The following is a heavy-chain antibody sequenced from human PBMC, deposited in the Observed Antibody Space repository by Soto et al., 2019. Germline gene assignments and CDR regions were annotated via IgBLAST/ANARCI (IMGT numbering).Heavy chain of an antibody. CDR3: ARRVSGVWFGANWFDP. CDR2: IYYSGST. V-gene: IGHV4-39*01. D-gene: IGHD3-10*01. J-gene: IGHJ5*02. CDR1: GGSISSSSYY. Sequence: PSETLSLTCTVSGGSISSSSYYWGWIRQPPGKGLEWIGSIYYSGSTYYNPSLKSRVTISVDTSKNQFSLKLSSVTAADTAVYYCARRVSGVWFGANWFDPWGQGTLVTVSS.